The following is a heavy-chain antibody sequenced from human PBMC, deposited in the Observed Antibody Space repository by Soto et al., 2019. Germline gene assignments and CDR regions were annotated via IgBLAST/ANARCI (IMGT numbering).Heavy chain of an antibody. J-gene: IGHJ4*02. CDR3: ARGRYGYY. Sequence: QVHLVQSGAEVKKPGASVKVSCQGSGYAFTTYGITWVRQAPGQGLEWMGWISAHNGNTNYAQKLQGRVTVNRDTSTSTAYMELRSLRYDDTAVYYCARGRYGYYWGQGALVTVSS. D-gene: IGHD1-1*01. CDR2: ISAHNGNT. V-gene: IGHV1-18*01. CDR1: GYAFTTYG.